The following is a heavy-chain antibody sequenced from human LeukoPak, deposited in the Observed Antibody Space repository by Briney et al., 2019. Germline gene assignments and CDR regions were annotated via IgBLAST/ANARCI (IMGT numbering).Heavy chain of an antibody. V-gene: IGHV3-11*04. CDR1: GFTFSGYY. CDR2: ISSRGSYI. J-gene: IGHJ4*02. CDR3: AREAISDYSD. D-gene: IGHD3-16*01. Sequence: GGSLRLSCAASGFTFSGYYMSWIRQAPGKGLEWVSCISSRGSYICYADSLKGRFTISRDNAKNSLYLQMNSLRADDTAVCYCAREAISDYSDWGQGSLVTVT.